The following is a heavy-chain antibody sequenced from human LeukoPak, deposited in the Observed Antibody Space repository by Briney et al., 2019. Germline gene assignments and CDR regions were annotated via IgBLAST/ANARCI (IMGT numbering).Heavy chain of an antibody. CDR3: ARGRDYYDSSGYSDY. V-gene: IGHV1-69*05. CDR1: GGTFSSYA. J-gene: IGHJ4*02. D-gene: IGHD3-22*01. CDR2: IIPIFGTA. Sequence: GSSVKVSCKASGGTFSSYAISWVRQAPGQGLEWMGGIIPIFGTANYAQKFQGRVTITTDESTSTAYMELSSLRSEDTAVYYCARGRDYYDSSGYSDYWGQGTLVTVSS.